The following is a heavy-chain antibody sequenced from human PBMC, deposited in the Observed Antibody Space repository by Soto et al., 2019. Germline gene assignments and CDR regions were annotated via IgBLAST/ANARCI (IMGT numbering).Heavy chain of an antibody. D-gene: IGHD3-10*01. Sequence: SETLSLTCTVSGASISSYYWSWIRQPPGKGLEWIGYIYHSGSTYSNPSLKSRVTISVDRSKTQFSLKLSSVTAADTAVYYCARAHGSGWGAFDIWGQGTMVTVSS. CDR3: ARAHGSGWGAFDI. CDR2: IYHSGST. CDR1: GASISSYY. J-gene: IGHJ3*02. V-gene: IGHV4-59*12.